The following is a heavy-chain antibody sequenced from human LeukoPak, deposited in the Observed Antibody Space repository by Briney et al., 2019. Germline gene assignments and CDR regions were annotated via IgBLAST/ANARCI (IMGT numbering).Heavy chain of an antibody. CDR1: GFTFRSYA. V-gene: IGHV3-30*01. J-gene: IGHJ4*02. Sequence: GRSLRLSCAASGFTFRSYAMHWVRQAPGKGLEWVAIISYDGSNKYYADSVKGRFTISRDNSKNTLYLQMNSLRAEDTAVYYCARVGSGFEYDYWGQGTLVTVSS. CDR2: ISYDGSNK. CDR3: ARVGSGFEYDY. D-gene: IGHD3-10*01.